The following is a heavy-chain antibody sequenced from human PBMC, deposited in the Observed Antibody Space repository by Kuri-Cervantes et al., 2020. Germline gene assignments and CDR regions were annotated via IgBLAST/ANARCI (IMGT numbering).Heavy chain of an antibody. CDR3: ARSYSSGWYVL. CDR2: INHSGST. CDR1: GASFSGYY. V-gene: IGHV4-34*01. D-gene: IGHD6-19*01. Sequence: SETLSLTCAVSGASFSGYYWNWIRQPPGKGLEWIGEINHSGSTNYNPSLKSRVTISIDTSKNQFSLRLSSVTAADTAVYYCARSYSSGWYVLWGQGILVTVSS. J-gene: IGHJ4*02.